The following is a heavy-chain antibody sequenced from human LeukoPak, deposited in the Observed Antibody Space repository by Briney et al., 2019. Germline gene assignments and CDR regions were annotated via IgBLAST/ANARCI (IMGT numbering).Heavy chain of an antibody. Sequence: KSSETLSLTRTVSGGSISSSSYYWGWIRQPPGKGLEWIGSIYYSGSTYYNPSLKSRVTISVDTSKNQFSLKLSSVTAADTAVYYCARSLAEYFQHWGQGTLVTVSS. CDR2: IYYSGST. V-gene: IGHV4-39*01. CDR1: GGSISSSSYY. CDR3: ARSLAEYFQH. J-gene: IGHJ1*01.